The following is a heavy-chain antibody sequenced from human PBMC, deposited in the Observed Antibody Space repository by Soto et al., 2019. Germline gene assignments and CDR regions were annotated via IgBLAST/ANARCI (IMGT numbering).Heavy chain of an antibody. D-gene: IGHD3-9*01. V-gene: IGHV1-18*01. CDR2: ISTYNSNT. J-gene: IGHJ4*02. CDR1: GYSFTGYA. Sequence: QIQLVQSGVEVKKPGASVKVSCRASGYSFTGYALAWVRQAPGQGLEWVGWISTYNSNTNYAQKFHGRVTMTTDTSTTTAHMELRNMRSDDTAVHYCARVSYDILTGYYAHYFDYWGQGTLVTVSS. CDR3: ARVSYDILTGYYAHYFDY.